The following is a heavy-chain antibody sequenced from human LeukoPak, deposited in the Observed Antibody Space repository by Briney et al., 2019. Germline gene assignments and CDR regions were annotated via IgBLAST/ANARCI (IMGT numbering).Heavy chain of an antibody. CDR3: SRVWVPITMIVVVTPDY. D-gene: IGHD3-22*01. J-gene: IGHJ4*02. Sequence: ASVKVSCKASGYTFTSYGISWVRQAPGQGLEWMGWISAYNGNTNYAQKLQGRVTMTTDTSTSTAYMELRSLRSDDTAVYYCSRVWVPITMIVVVTPDYWGQGTLVTVSS. CDR2: ISAYNGNT. V-gene: IGHV1-18*01. CDR1: GYTFTSYG.